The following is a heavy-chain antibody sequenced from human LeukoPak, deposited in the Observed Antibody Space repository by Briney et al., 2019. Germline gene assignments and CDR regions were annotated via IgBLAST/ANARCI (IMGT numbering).Heavy chain of an antibody. CDR1: GYTLTELS. CDR2: INPNSGGT. V-gene: IGHV1-2*02. D-gene: IGHD6-13*01. CDR3: ARLSVSSWYPYLDY. Sequence: ASVKVSCKVSGYTLTELSMHWVRQAPGQGLEWMGWINPNSGGTNYAQKFQGRVTMTRDTSISTAYMELNRLRSDDTAVYYCARLSVSSWYPYLDYWGQGSLVTVSS. J-gene: IGHJ4*02.